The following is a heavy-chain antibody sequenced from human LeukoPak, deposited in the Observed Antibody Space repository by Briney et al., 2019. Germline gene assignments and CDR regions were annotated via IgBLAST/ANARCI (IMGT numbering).Heavy chain of an antibody. Sequence: GGSLRLSCAASGFTVSSNYMSLVRQAPGKGLEWVSVIYSGGSTYYADSVKGRFTISRDNSKNTLYLQMNSLRAEDTAVYYCASSHWVPDAFDIWGQGTMVTVSS. CDR1: GFTVSSNY. D-gene: IGHD7-27*01. CDR3: ASSHWVPDAFDI. V-gene: IGHV3-66*01. J-gene: IGHJ3*02. CDR2: IYSGGST.